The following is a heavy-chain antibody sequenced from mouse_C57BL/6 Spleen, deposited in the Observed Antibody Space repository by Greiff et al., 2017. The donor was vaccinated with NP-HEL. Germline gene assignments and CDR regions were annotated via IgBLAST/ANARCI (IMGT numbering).Heavy chain of an antibody. J-gene: IGHJ4*01. D-gene: IGHD4-1*01. CDR2: ISSGSSTI. V-gene: IGHV5-17*01. CDR1: GFTFSDYG. Sequence: DVMLVESGGGLVKPGGSLKLSCVASGFTFSDYGMHWVRQAPEKGLEWVAYISSGSSTIYYADTVKGRFTISRDNAKNTLFLQMTSLRSEDTAMYYCARDDGTGYYAMDYWGQGTSVTVSS. CDR3: ARDDGTGYYAMDY.